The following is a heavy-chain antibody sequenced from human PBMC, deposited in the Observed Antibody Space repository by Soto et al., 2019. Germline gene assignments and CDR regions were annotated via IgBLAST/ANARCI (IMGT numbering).Heavy chain of an antibody. J-gene: IGHJ4*02. Sequence: EVQLVESGGGLIQPGGSLRLSCAVSGFTVSNNYMSWVRQAPGKGLEGVSVIYSGGYTAYGDSVKGRFTISRDNPKNTPHLQNKTLRAGARAVFYWPPRPGGGGYWGQGTLVTVSS. CDR2: IYSGGYT. CDR1: GFTVSNNY. V-gene: IGHV3-53*01. D-gene: IGHD3-10*01. CDR3: PPRPGGGGY.